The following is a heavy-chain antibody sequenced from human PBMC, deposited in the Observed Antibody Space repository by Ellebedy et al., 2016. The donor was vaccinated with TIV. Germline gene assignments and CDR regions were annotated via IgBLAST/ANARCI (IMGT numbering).Heavy chain of an antibody. D-gene: IGHD2/OR15-2a*01. Sequence: ASVKVSCKASGYTFTNYGITWVRQAPGQGLEWMGWISAYNGDTNYAQKFQGRVTMTTDTFTNTAYMELRSLRSDDTAVYYCERGFYERFDPWGQGTLVTVSS. CDR3: ERGFYERFDP. CDR1: GYTFTNYG. J-gene: IGHJ5*02. CDR2: ISAYNGDT. V-gene: IGHV1-18*04.